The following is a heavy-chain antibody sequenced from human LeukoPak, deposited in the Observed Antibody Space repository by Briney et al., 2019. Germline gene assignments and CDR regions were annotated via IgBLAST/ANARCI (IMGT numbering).Heavy chain of an antibody. CDR2: ISAYNGNT. J-gene: IGHJ6*03. D-gene: IGHD2-15*01. V-gene: IGHV1-18*01. CDR1: GYTFTSYG. CDR3: ARRIAYCSGGSCYSAPYYYYYMDV. Sequence: GASVKVSCKASGYTFTSYGISWVRQAPGQGLEWMGWISAYNGNTNYAQKLQGRVTMTTDTSTSTAYMGLRSLRSDDTAVYYCARRIAYCSGGSCYSAPYYYYYMDVWGKGTTVTVSS.